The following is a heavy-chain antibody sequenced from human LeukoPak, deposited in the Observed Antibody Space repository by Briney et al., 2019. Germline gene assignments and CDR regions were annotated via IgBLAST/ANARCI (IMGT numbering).Heavy chain of an antibody. V-gene: IGHV3-30*18. CDR1: GFTFSSYG. Sequence: PGGSLRLSCAASGFTFSSYGMHWVRQAPGKGLEWVAVISYDGSNKYYADSVKGRFTVSRDNSKNTLYLQMNSLRAEDTAVYYCAKDREGGSYYNYFDYWGQGTLVTVSS. CDR3: AKDREGGSYYNYFDY. D-gene: IGHD1-26*01. J-gene: IGHJ4*02. CDR2: ISYDGSNK.